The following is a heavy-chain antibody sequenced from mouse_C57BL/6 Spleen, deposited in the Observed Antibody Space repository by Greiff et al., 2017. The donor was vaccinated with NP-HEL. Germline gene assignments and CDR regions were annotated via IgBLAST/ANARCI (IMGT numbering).Heavy chain of an antibody. Sequence: EVKLMESGAELVRPGASVKLSCTASGFNIKDDYMHWVKQRPEQGLEWIGWIDPENGDTEYASKFQGKATITANPSSNTAYLQLSSLTSEDTAVYYCTTGGYYYGSSPHFDYWGQGTTLTVSS. CDR1: GFNIKDDY. CDR3: TTGGYYYGSSPHFDY. D-gene: IGHD1-1*01. V-gene: IGHV14-4*01. J-gene: IGHJ2*01. CDR2: IDPENGDT.